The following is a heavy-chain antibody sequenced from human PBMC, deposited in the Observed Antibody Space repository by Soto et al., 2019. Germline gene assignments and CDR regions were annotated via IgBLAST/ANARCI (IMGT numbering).Heavy chain of an antibody. J-gene: IGHJ4*02. V-gene: IGHV4-34*01. CDR2: INHSGGT. CDR3: ARARIVVAGTIVDY. D-gene: IGHD6-19*01. Sequence: SETLSLTCAVYCGSFSAYYWSWIRQPPGKGLEWIGEINHSGGTSYNPSLKSRVTISVDTSKNHFSLKLTSVTAADTAVYYCARARIVVAGTIVDYWGQGTLVTVSS. CDR1: CGSFSAYY.